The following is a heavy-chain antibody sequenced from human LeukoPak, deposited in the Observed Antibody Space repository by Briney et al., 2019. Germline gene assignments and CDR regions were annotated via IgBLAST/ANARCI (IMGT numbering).Heavy chain of an antibody. CDR3: ARTKEVAVAGTGYYYYGMDV. V-gene: IGHV3-30-3*01. D-gene: IGHD6-19*01. J-gene: IGHJ6*02. Sequence: GGSLRLSCAASGFTFSSYAMHWVRQAPGKGLEWVAVISYDGSNKYYADSVKGRFTISRDNSKNTLYLQMNSLRAEDTAVYYCARTKEVAVAGTGYYYYGMDVWGQGTTVTVSS. CDR2: ISYDGSNK. CDR1: GFTFSSYA.